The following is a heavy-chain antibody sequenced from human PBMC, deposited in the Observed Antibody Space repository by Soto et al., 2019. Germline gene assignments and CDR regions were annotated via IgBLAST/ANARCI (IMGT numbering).Heavy chain of an antibody. V-gene: IGHV3-23*01. CDR3: AKSLDIHYKNWFDP. J-gene: IGHJ5*02. Sequence: GGPLRHSCVSAGCTFSSPAMNLVRKAPGKGLEWVSIISDTGTRTHYADTVKGRFTISRDNSKNTLYLDMNSLRAEDTAVYYCAKSLDIHYKNWFDPWGQGTLVTVSS. CDR2: ISDTGTRT. CDR1: GCTFSSPA. D-gene: IGHD4-4*01.